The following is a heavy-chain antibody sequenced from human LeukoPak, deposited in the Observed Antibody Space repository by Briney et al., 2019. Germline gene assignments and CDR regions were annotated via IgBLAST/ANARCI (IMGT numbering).Heavy chain of an antibody. D-gene: IGHD1-26*01. CDR2: IYSGGST. Sequence: PGGSLRLSCAGSGFTVSSKYMSWVRQAPGKGLEWVSVIYSGGSTYYADSVKGRFTISRDNSKNTLYLQMNSLRAEDTAVYYCAKVYPWATTGYMDVWGKGTTVTVSS. CDR3: AKVYPWATTGYMDV. V-gene: IGHV3-66*01. J-gene: IGHJ6*03. CDR1: GFTVSSKY.